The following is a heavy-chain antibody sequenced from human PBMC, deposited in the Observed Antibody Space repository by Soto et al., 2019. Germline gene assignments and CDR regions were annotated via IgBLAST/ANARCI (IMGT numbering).Heavy chain of an antibody. CDR3: ARDRSPPGMDV. CDR1: GFTVSSNY. J-gene: IGHJ6*02. CDR2: IYSGGST. Sequence: EVQLVESGGGLVQPGGSLRLSCAASGFTVSSNYMSWVRQAPGKGLEWVSVIYSGGSTYYADSVKGRFTISRDNSKNTLYLQMNSLRAEDTAVYSCARDRSPPGMDVWGQGTTVTVSS. V-gene: IGHV3-66*01. D-gene: IGHD1-26*01.